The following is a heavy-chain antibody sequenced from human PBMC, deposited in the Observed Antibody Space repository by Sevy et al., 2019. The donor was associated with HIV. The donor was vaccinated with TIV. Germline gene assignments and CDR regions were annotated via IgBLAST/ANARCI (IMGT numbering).Heavy chain of an antibody. Sequence: GGSLRLSCVASRFSFRDYALHWVRQGPGKGLEWVAVVYFDGGNKYYPDSVKGRFTVSRDNSKNTLFLQMDSLRGEDTAVYYCARGPYSSGLRFDYWGHGTLVTVSS. CDR3: ARGPYSSGLRFDY. J-gene: IGHJ4*01. V-gene: IGHV3-30*04. CDR1: RFSFRDYA. D-gene: IGHD6-19*01. CDR2: VYFDGGNK.